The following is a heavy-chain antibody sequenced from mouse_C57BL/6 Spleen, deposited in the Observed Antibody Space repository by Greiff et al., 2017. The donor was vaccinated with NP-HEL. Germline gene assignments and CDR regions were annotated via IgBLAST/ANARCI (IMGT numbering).Heavy chain of an antibody. V-gene: IGHV1-55*01. CDR2: IYPGSGST. D-gene: IGHD1-1*01. J-gene: IGHJ4*01. CDR3: ARHYGSSPYAMDY. Sequence: QVQLQQPGAELVKPGASVKMSCKASGHTFTSYWITWVKQRPGQGLEWIGDIYPGSGSTNYNEKFKSKATLTVDTSSSTAYMQLSSLTSEDSAVYYCARHYGSSPYAMDYWGQGTSVTVSS. CDR1: GHTFTSYW.